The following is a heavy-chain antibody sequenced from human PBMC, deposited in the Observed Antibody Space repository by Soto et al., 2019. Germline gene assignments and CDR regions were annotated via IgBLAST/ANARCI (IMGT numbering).Heavy chain of an antibody. CDR3: VRELGLAY. Sequence: PVGALRITCADSGLSLSNYWMTWVRQAPGKGLEWVANINKDGSQKNYVDSVKGRFTIARDNGQNSLSLQINSLRVEDTAVYYCVRELGLAYWGQGALLTVSS. V-gene: IGHV3-7*03. J-gene: IGHJ4*02. CDR2: INKDGSQK. CDR1: GLSLSNYW. D-gene: IGHD7-27*01.